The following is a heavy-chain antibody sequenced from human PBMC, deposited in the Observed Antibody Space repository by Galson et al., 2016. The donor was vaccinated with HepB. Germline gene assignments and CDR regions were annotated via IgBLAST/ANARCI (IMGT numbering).Heavy chain of an antibody. CDR3: ARDREYTFDN. D-gene: IGHD2/OR15-2a*01. Sequence: SVKVSCKASGYTFTINGISWVRQAPGEGLEWMGWISAYSGNTIYAQQFQGRVTMTKDTSTSTAYIELRSLRSDDTAVYYCARDREYTFDNWGQGTLVTVSS. J-gene: IGHJ4*02. CDR2: ISAYSGNT. CDR1: GYTFTING. V-gene: IGHV1-18*04.